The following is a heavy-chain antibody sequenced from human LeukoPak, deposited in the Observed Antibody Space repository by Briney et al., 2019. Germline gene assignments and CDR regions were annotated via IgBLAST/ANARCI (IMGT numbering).Heavy chain of an antibody. CDR1: GFTFDDYA. CDR3: ATGYCSSTSCYVDY. Sequence: GGSLRLSCAASGFTFDDYAMHWVRQAPGKGLEWVSGISWNSGSIGYADSVKGRFTISRDNAKNSLYLQMNSLRAEDTALYYCATGYCSSTSCYVDYWGQGTLVTVSS. J-gene: IGHJ4*02. D-gene: IGHD2-2*01. V-gene: IGHV3-9*01. CDR2: ISWNSGSI.